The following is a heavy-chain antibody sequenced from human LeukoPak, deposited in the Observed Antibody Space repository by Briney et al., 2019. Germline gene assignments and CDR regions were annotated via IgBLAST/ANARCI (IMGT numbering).Heavy chain of an antibody. J-gene: IGHJ3*02. CDR3: ARRSRGLGYCSSTSCVDAFDI. D-gene: IGHD2-2*01. Sequence: PSETLSLTCAVYGGSFSGYYWSWIRQPPGKGLEWIGEINHSGSTNYNPSLKSRVTISVDTSKNQFSLKLSSVTAADTAVYYCARRSRGLGYCSSTSCVDAFDIWGQGKMVTVSS. CDR1: GGSFSGYY. CDR2: INHSGST. V-gene: IGHV4-34*01.